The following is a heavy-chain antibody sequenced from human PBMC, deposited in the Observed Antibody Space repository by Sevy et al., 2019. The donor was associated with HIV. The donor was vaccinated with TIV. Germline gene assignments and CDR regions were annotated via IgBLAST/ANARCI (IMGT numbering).Heavy chain of an antibody. CDR2: ISSGSTYT. CDR3: SRDRRNYAGQYFDY. V-gene: IGHV3-11*06. D-gene: IGHD1-7*01. CDR1: GFTFSDYY. Sequence: GGSLRLSCAVSGFTFSDYYMSWIRQAPGKGLEWVSDISSGSTYTKYADSVKGRFTISSDNAKNSLYLQMNSLRVEETAVYYCSRDRRNYAGQYFDYWGQGTLVTVSS. J-gene: IGHJ4*02.